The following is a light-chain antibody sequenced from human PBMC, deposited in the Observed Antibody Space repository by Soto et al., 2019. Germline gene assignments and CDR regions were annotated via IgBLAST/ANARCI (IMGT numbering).Light chain of an antibody. V-gene: IGKV2-28*01. CDR2: LGS. Sequence: DIVLTQSPLSLPSTPGGPPSTSSRPSRSPLLSNGNFYLDWYLQKPGQSPQLLIYLGSIRASGVPDRFSGSGSGTDFTLKITRVEAEDVGVYYCMQAIQAPRTFGLGTKVEI. J-gene: IGKJ1*01. CDR3: MQAIQAPRT. CDR1: RSPLLSNGNFY.